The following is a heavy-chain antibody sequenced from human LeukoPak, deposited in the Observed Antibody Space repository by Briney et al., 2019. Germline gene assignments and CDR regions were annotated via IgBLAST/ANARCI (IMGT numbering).Heavy chain of an antibody. V-gene: IGHV3-15*01. CDR3: TTDRLLWFGELNYFDY. Sequence: GGFLRLSCAASGFTFSNAWMSWVRQAPGKGLEWVGRIKSKTDGGTTDYAAPVKGGFTISRDDSKNTLYLQMNSLKTEDTAVYYCTTDRLLWFGELNYFDYWGQGTLVTVSS. D-gene: IGHD3-10*01. CDR1: GFTFSNAW. CDR2: IKSKTDGGTT. J-gene: IGHJ4*02.